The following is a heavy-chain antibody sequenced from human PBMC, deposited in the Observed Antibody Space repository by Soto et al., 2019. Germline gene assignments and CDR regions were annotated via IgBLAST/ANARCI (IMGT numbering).Heavy chain of an antibody. D-gene: IGHD2-21*02. V-gene: IGHV3-33*01. CDR1: GFTFSSYG. CDR3: ARAPVTAGYFDY. Sequence: HPGGSLRLPCAASGFTFSSYGMHWVRQAPGKGLEWVAVIWYDGSNKYYADSVKGRFTISRDNSKNTLYLQMNSLRAEDTAVYYCARAPVTAGYFDYWGQGTLVTVS. J-gene: IGHJ4*02. CDR2: IWYDGSNK.